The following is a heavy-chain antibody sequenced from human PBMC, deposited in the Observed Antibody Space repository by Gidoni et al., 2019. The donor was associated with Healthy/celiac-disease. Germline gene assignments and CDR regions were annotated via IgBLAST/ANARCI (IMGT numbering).Heavy chain of an antibody. CDR2: INPNSGGT. V-gene: IGHV1-2*02. J-gene: IGHJ6*02. Sequence: QVQLVHSGAEVKKPGASVNVSCKASGSTFTGYYMHWVRQAPGQGLKWMGWINPNSGGTNYAQKFQGRVTMTRDTSISTAYMELSRLRSDDTAVYYCARARSADYYYYGMDVWGQGTTVTVSS. D-gene: IGHD6-6*01. CDR3: ARARSADYYYYGMDV. CDR1: GSTFTGYY.